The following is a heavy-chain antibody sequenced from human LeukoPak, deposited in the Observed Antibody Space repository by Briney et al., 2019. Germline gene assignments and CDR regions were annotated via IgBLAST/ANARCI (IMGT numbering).Heavy chain of an antibody. J-gene: IGHJ6*02. CDR1: GGSFSGYY. V-gene: IGHV4-34*01. D-gene: IGHD2-2*01. CDR2: INHSGST. CDR3: ARVKEGRYCSSTSCYGTNYYYYYGMDV. Sequence: SETLSLTCAVYGGSFSGYYWSWIRQPPGKGLEWIGEINHSGSTNYNPSLKSRVTISVDTSKNQFSLKPSSVTAADTAVYYCARVKEGRYCSSTSCYGTNYYYYYGMDVWGQGTTVTVSS.